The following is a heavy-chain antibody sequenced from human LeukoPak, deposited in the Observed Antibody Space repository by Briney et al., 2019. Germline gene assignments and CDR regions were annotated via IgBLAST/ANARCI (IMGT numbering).Heavy chain of an antibody. CDR3: ARGAAAGYWYFDL. CDR2: INAGNGNT. V-gene: IGHV1-3*01. D-gene: IGHD6-13*01. Sequence: ASVKVSCKASGYAFTSYAMHWVRQAPGQRLEWMGWINAGNGNTKYSQKFQGRVTITRDTSASTAYMELSSLRSEDTAVYYCARGAAAGYWYFDLWGRGTLVTVSS. CDR1: GYAFTSYA. J-gene: IGHJ2*01.